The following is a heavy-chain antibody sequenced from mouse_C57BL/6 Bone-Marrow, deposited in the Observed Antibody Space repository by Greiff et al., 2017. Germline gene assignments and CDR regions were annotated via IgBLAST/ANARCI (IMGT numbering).Heavy chain of an antibody. V-gene: IGHV1-15*01. D-gene: IGHD1-1*01. CDR2: IDPETGGT. J-gene: IGHJ3*01. CDR1: GYTFTDYE. CDR3: TRGDTRAY. Sequence: VQLQESGAELVRPGASVTLSCKASGYTFTDYEMHWVKQTPVHGLEWIGAIDPETGGTAYNQKFKGKAILTADKSSSTAYMELRSLTSEDSAVYYCTRGDTRAYWGQGTLVTVCA.